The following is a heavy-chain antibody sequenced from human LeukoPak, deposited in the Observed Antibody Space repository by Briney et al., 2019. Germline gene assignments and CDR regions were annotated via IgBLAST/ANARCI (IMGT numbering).Heavy chain of an antibody. V-gene: IGHV3-66*01. D-gene: IGHD1-14*01. CDR3: ARDDIGTGYFDY. Sequence: GGSLRLSCAASGFTVSSNYMSWVRQAPGKGLEWVSVIYSGGSTYYADSVKGRLTISRDNSKNTLYLQMNSLRAEDTAVYYCARDDIGTGYFDYWGQGTLVTVSS. J-gene: IGHJ4*02. CDR1: GFTVSSNY. CDR2: IYSGGST.